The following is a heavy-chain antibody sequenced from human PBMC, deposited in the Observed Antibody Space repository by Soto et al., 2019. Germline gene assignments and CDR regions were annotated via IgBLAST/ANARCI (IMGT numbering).Heavy chain of an antibody. Sequence: GGSLRLSCAASGFTFSNYAMSWVRQAPGKGLEWVSGISASGTNTHYADSGKGRSTISRDNSKNTLYLQINSLRAEDTALFYCAKEYYHDAGPDSWGQGTLVTVSS. CDR3: AKEYYHDAGPDS. J-gene: IGHJ4*02. CDR1: GFTFSNYA. D-gene: IGHD3-10*01. V-gene: IGHV3-23*01. CDR2: ISASGTNT.